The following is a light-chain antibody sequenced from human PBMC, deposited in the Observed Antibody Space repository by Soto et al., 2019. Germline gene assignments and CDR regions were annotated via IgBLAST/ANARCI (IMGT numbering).Light chain of an antibody. CDR2: DAS. Sequence: EIVLTQSPATLSLSPGERATLSCRASQGVSSYLAWYQQKPGQAPRLLIYDASNRATGIPARFSGSGPGTDFTLTISSLEPDDFAVYYCQQRSNWHPDTFGGGTKVEIK. J-gene: IGKJ4*01. CDR3: QQRSNWHPDT. V-gene: IGKV3D-11*01. CDR1: QGVSSY.